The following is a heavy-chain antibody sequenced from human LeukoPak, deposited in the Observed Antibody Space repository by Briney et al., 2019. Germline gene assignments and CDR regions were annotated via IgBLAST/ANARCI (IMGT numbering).Heavy chain of an antibody. J-gene: IGHJ4*02. Sequence: GGSLRLSCAASGFTLSSYAMTWVRQAPGRGLEWVSSISASGDRTSYADSVKGRFTISRDNSKNTLYLQMNSLRAEDTAVYYCAKDRGYGSGSSQDFWGQGTLVTVSS. CDR3: AKDRGYGSGSSQDF. CDR2: ISASGDRT. V-gene: IGHV3-23*01. CDR1: GFTLSSYA. D-gene: IGHD3-10*01.